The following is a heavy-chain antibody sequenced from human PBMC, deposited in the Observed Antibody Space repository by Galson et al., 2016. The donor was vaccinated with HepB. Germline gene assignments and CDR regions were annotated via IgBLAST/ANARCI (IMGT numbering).Heavy chain of an antibody. CDR1: GFTFDDYT. D-gene: IGHD4-17*01. Sequence: SLRLSCAASGFTFDDYTMHWVRQAPGKGLEWVSLISFDGSNTYYADSMKGRFTISRDNSKKSLYLQMNSLRTEDTALYYCAKGYYGDWYYLDYWGRGTLVTVSS. CDR2: ISFDGSNT. V-gene: IGHV3-43*01. CDR3: AKGYYGDWYYLDY. J-gene: IGHJ4*02.